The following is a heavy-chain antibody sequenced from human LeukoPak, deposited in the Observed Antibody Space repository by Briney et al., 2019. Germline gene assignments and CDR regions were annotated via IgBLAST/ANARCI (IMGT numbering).Heavy chain of an antibody. Sequence: GRSLRLSCASSGLTFSSYGMHGVRQAPGKGLEGLALISYDGSNKYYADSVKGRFTISRDNSKNTLYLQMNSLRAEDTAVYYCAKVSIAVAGSFDYWGQGTLVTVSS. D-gene: IGHD6-19*01. CDR1: GLTFSSYG. CDR3: AKVSIAVAGSFDY. J-gene: IGHJ4*02. V-gene: IGHV3-30*18. CDR2: ISYDGSNK.